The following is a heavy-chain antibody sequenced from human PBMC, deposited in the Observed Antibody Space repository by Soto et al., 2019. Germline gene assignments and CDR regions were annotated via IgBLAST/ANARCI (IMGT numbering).Heavy chain of an antibody. Sequence: GASVKVSCKVSGYTLTELSMHWVRHAPGEGLEWMGGFDPEDGETIYAQKFQGRVTMTEDTSTDTAYMELSSLRSEDTAVYYCATFPLSSGWYYFDYWGQGTLVTVSS. CDR3: ATFPLSSGWYYFDY. V-gene: IGHV1-24*01. J-gene: IGHJ4*02. D-gene: IGHD6-19*01. CDR1: GYTLTELS. CDR2: FDPEDGET.